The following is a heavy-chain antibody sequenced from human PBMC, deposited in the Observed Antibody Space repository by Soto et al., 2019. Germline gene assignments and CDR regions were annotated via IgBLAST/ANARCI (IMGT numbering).Heavy chain of an antibody. CDR3: AREWYSSSGPHFDY. D-gene: IGHD6-6*01. Sequence: LRLSCAASGFTVSSNYMSWVRQAPGKGLEWVSVIYSGGSTYYADSVKGRFTISRDNSKNTLYLQMNSLRAEDTAVYYCAREWYSSSGPHFDYWGQGTLVTVSS. J-gene: IGHJ4*02. CDR1: GFTVSSNY. CDR2: IYSGGST. V-gene: IGHV3-53*01.